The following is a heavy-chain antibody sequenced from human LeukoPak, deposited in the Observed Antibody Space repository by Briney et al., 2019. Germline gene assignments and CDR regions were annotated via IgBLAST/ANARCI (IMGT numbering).Heavy chain of an antibody. D-gene: IGHD1-26*01. Sequence: GGPLRLSCAASGFTVSSNYMSWVRQAPGKGLEWVSVIYSGGSTYYADSVKGRFTISRDNSKNTLYLQMNSLRAEDTAVYYCARAKWGSDFDYWGQGTLVTVSS. J-gene: IGHJ4*02. V-gene: IGHV3-66*02. CDR2: IYSGGST. CDR3: ARAKWGSDFDY. CDR1: GFTVSSNY.